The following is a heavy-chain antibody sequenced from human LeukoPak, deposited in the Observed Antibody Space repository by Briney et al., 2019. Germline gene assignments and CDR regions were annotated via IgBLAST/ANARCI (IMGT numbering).Heavy chain of an antibody. CDR1: GGTFSSHA. D-gene: IGHD2-8*02. Sequence: ASVKVSCKASGGTFSSHAITWVRQAPGQGLEWMGWINPNSGGTNYAQKFQGRVTMTRDTSISTAYMELSRLRSDDTAVYYCARDGRTGGYYYGMDVWGQGTTVTVSS. CDR3: ARDGRTGGYYYGMDV. V-gene: IGHV1-2*02. J-gene: IGHJ6*02. CDR2: INPNSGGT.